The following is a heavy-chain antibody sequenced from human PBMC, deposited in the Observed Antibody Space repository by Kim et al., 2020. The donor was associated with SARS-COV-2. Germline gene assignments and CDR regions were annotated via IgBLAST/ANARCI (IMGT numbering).Heavy chain of an antibody. CDR1: GGTFSSYA. J-gene: IGHJ3*02. V-gene: IGHV1-69*04. CDR2: IIPILGIA. CDR3: ASFTAFDI. Sequence: SVEVSCKASGGTFSSYAISWVRQAPGQGLEWMGRIIPILGIANYAQKFQGRVTITADKSTSTAYMELSSLRSEDTAVYYCASFTAFDIWGQGTMVTVSS.